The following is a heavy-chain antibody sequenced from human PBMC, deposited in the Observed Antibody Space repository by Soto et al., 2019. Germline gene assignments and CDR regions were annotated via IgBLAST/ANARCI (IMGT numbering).Heavy chain of an antibody. J-gene: IGHJ4*02. V-gene: IGHV1-18*01. Sequence: QVQLVQSGAEVKKPGASVKVSCKASGYTFTSYYITWVRQAPGQGLEWMGWISAYNSNTNYAQKLQGRVTMTTVTATSTASMELRGLRSDDTAVYYCARDLPPLDYWGQGTLVTVSS. CDR1: GYTFTSYY. CDR2: ISAYNSNT. CDR3: ARDLPPLDY.